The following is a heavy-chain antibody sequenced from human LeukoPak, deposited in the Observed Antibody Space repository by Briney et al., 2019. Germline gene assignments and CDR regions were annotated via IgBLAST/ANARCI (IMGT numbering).Heavy chain of an antibody. Sequence: PSETLSLTCSVSGDSLSSGTYHWGWIRQPPGKGLEWIGGVYYSATTYYSPSLKSRVTISVDTSQNLLSLRLNSVTAAGTAVYYCARQVGPWGQGTLVTVSS. CDR3: ARQVGP. CDR1: GDSLSSGTYH. J-gene: IGHJ5*02. CDR2: VYYSATT. V-gene: IGHV4-39*01.